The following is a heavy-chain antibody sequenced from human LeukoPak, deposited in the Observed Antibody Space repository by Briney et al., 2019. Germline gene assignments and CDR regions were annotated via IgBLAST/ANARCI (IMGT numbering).Heavy chain of an antibody. V-gene: IGHV4-39*01. J-gene: IGHJ3*02. CDR1: GGSISSSSLY. D-gene: IGHD2-2*01. Sequence: PSETLSLTCTVSGGSISSSSLYWDWIRQPLGKGLEWIGTVYYSGSTYYNPSLKSRVTISVDTSKNQFSLRLSSVTAADTALYYCARNASSLGAGAFDIWGQGTMVSVSS. CDR2: VYYSGST. CDR3: ARNASSLGAGAFDI.